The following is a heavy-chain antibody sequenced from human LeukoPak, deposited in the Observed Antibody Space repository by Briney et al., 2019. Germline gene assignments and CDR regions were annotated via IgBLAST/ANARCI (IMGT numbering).Heavy chain of an antibody. D-gene: IGHD6-13*01. CDR1: GGSISNSDYY. Sequence: SETLSLTCTVSGGSISNSDYYWNWIRRPPGKGLEWIGRISYTGSPYYNPSLKSRVTISVATSKSRFSLELTSVTAADTAVYYCARRAIPAAGTFDPWGQGTLVTVSS. V-gene: IGHV4-39*01. CDR3: ARRAIPAAGTFDP. J-gene: IGHJ5*02. CDR2: ISYTGSP.